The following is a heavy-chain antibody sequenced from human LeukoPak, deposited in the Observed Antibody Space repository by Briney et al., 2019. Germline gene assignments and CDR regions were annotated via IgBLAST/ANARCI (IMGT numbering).Heavy chain of an antibody. CDR1: GITFSGSG. CDR3: AKDSGGYYYDSSGYLDY. D-gene: IGHD3-22*01. CDR2: ISGSGSNT. V-gene: IGHV3-23*01. Sequence: PGGSLRLSCAASGITFSGSGMSWVRQAPGKGLEWVSTISGSGSNTHYADSVKGRFTISRDNYKDTLYMQMNSLRVEDTAVYYCAKDSGGYYYDSSGYLDYWGQGTLVTVSS. J-gene: IGHJ4*02.